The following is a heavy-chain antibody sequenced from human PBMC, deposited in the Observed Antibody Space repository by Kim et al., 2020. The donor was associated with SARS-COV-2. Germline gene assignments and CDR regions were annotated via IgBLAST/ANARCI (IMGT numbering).Heavy chain of an antibody. J-gene: IGHJ4*02. CDR3: ARHRRRRDGYNPDFDY. D-gene: IGHD5-12*01. CDR1: GGSISSSSYY. CDR2: IYYSGST. V-gene: IGHV4-39*01. Sequence: SETLSLTCTVSGGSISSSSYYWGWIRQPPGKGLEWIGSIYYSGSTYYNPSLKSRVTISVDTSKNQFSLKLSSVTAADTAVYYCARHRRRRDGYNPDFDYWGQGTLVTVSS.